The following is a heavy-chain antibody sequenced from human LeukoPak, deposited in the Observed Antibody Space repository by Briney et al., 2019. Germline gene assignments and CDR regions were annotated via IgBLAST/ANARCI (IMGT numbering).Heavy chain of an antibody. CDR2: INHSGST. CDR1: GVSISSSNS. J-gene: IGHJ4*02. CDR3: ARVRIRILDY. D-gene: IGHD1-26*01. Sequence: SETLSLTCAVSGVSISSSNSWSWVRQPPGKGLEWIGEINHSGSTNYHPSLKSRVTMSVDKSKNQFSLKLTSVTAADTAVYYCARVRIRILDYWGQGALVTVSS. V-gene: IGHV4-4*02.